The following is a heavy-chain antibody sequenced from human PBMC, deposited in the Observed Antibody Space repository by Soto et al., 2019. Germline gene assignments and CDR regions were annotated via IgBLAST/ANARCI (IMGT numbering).Heavy chain of an antibody. J-gene: IGHJ5*02. CDR1: GFTFGTTD. CDR2: IDGSGGIT. Sequence: GGSLRLSCAASGFTFGTTDMSWVRQAPGEGLEWVSTIDGSGGITYYADSVKGRFTISRDNSRNTVYLQMNSLRGDDTALYYCVKNSGWFNTWGQGALVTVS. D-gene: IGHD3-10*01. CDR3: VKNSGWFNT. V-gene: IGHV3-23*01.